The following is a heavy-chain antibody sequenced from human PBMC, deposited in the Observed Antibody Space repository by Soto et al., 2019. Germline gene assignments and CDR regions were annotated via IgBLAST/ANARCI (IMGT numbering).Heavy chain of an antibody. J-gene: IGHJ3*02. CDR1: GYTFTSYY. D-gene: IGHD1-26*01. CDR3: AGVRRYSGCYAWGSDAFDI. V-gene: IGHV1-46*01. CDR2: INPSGGST. Sequence: GASVKVSCKASGYTFTSYYMHWVRQATGQGLEWMGIINPSGGSTSYAQKFQGRVTMTRDTSTSTVYMELSSLRSEDTGVYYCAGVRRYSGCYAWGSDAFDIWGQGTMVTVS.